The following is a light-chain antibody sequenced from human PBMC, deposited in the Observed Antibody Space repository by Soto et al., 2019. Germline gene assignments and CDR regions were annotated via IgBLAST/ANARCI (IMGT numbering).Light chain of an antibody. CDR3: QQYNNWPPIT. V-gene: IGKV3-15*01. J-gene: IGKJ5*01. CDR1: QSVSSN. CDR2: GVS. Sequence: IVMTQSPTTLSVSPGSRSTIPCRASQSVSSNLAWYQQKPGQAPRLIXYGVSTRATGIPARFSGSGSGTEFTPTISSLQSEDFAVYYCQQYNNWPPITFGQGTRLEIK.